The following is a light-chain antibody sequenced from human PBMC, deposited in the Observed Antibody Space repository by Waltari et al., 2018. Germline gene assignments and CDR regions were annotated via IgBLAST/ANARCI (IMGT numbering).Light chain of an antibody. CDR1: ELPSKY. V-gene: IGLV3-10*01. CDR2: EDT. J-gene: IGLJ1*01. Sequence: SYELTQTPSVSVSPGQTARITCSGHELPSKYAYWFQQKSGQAPRLVIYEDTKRPSGFSERFSGSSSGTVATLTITGAQVDDEADYYCYSSDSTGLRVFGGGTTVVVL. CDR3: YSSDSTGLRV.